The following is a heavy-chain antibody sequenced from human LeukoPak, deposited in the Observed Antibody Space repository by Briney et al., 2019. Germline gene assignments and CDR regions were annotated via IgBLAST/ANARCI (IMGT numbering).Heavy chain of an antibody. CDR2: IIPIFGTA. CDR1: GGTFSSYA. CDR3: ARMIQYYYGSGSYLYP. V-gene: IGHV1-69*06. Sequence: ASVKVSCKASGGTFSSYAISWVRQAPGQGLEWMGGIIPIFGTANYAQKFQGRVTITADKSTSTAYMELSSLRSEDTAVYYCARMIQYYYGSGSYLYPRGQGTLVTVSS. J-gene: IGHJ5*02. D-gene: IGHD3-10*01.